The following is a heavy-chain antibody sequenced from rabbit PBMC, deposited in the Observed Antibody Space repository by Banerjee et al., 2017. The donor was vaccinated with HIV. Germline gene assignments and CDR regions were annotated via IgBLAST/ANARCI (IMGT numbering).Heavy chain of an antibody. CDR3: AKSSSAYHSLNL. D-gene: IGHD1-1*01. Sequence: EESGGGLVQPEGSLTLTCTASGFTISSSYWICWVRQALGKGLEWIGCIYTGDGSTYYASWVNGRFTISKTSSTTVTLQMTSLTAADTATYFCAKSSSAYHSLNLWGQGTLVTVS. V-gene: IGHV1S45*01. CDR1: GFTISSSYW. CDR2: IYTGDGST. J-gene: IGHJ4*01.